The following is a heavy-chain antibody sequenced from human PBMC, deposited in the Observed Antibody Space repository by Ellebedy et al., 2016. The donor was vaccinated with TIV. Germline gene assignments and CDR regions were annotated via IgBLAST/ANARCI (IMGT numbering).Heavy chain of an antibody. CDR2: INASDGST. J-gene: IGHJ6*02. Sequence: AASVKVSCKASGYTFTSYYIHWVRHAPGQGLEWMGLINASDGSTSYAQKLQGRVTMTRDTSTGTVYMELSSLRSEDTAVYYCARDLSPGKSYFYYGMDVWGQGTTVTVSS. CDR1: GYTFTSYY. CDR3: ARDLSPGKSYFYYGMDV. V-gene: IGHV1-46*04. D-gene: IGHD2/OR15-2a*01.